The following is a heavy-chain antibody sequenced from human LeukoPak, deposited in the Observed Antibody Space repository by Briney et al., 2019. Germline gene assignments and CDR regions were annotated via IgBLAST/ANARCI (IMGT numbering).Heavy chain of an antibody. D-gene: IGHD1-20*01. Sequence: PSETLSLTCTVSGGSISGSYWSWIRQPPGKGLEYIGQIHYSGSPNYNPSLESRITISVDSSKNQFSLKVRSVTAADTAVYYCAKFGVNFNLEVRGQGTTVTVSS. CDR3: AKFGVNFNLEV. CDR1: GGSISGSY. J-gene: IGHJ6*02. V-gene: IGHV4-59*01. CDR2: IHYSGSP.